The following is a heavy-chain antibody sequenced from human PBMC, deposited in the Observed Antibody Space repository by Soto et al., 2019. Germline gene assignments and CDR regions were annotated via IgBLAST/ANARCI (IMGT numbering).Heavy chain of an antibody. CDR3: AKDMTTVPRNAFDI. V-gene: IGHV3-9*01. CDR2: ISWNSGSI. Sequence: GGSLRLSCAASGFEFEEYAMQWVRQGPGKGLEWVSGISWNSGSIGYADSVKGRFTISRDNAKNSLYLQMNSLRAEDTALYYCAKDMTTVPRNAFDIWGQGTMVTVSS. D-gene: IGHD4-17*01. J-gene: IGHJ3*02. CDR1: GFEFEEYA.